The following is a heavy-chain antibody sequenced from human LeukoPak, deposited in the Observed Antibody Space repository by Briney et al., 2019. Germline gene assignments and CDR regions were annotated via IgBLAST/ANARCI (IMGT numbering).Heavy chain of an antibody. V-gene: IGHV3-48*04. D-gene: IGHD3-3*01. CDR2: ISGSGTTT. CDR3: AREEIGVDYYMDV. Sequence: GGSLRLSCAVSRFIFSNYWMNWVRQAPGKGLEWISYISGSGTTTYYADSVKGRFTISRDTAKNLLFLQMNSLRAEDTAVYHCAREEIGVDYYMDVWGKGTTVTVSS. CDR1: RFIFSNYW. J-gene: IGHJ6*03.